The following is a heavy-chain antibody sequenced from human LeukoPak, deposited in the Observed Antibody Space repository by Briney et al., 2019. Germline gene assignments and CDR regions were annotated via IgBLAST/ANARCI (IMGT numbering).Heavy chain of an antibody. CDR2: IRGSGGST. J-gene: IGHJ5*02. CDR3: AKGGYCGGGSCKRFDP. Sequence: RPGGSLRLSCAASGFTFSDFGMSWVRQAPGKGLEWVSTIRGSGGSTSYADSVKGRFTISRDNSKNTLFLQMNSLRAEDTAIYYCAKGGYCGGGSCKRFDPWGQGTLVTVSS. CDR1: GFTFSDFG. V-gene: IGHV3-23*01. D-gene: IGHD2-15*01.